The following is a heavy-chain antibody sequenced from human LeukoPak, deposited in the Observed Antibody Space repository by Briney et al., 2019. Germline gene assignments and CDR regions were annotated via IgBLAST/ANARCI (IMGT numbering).Heavy chain of an antibody. CDR1: GFTFSSYW. Sequence: GGSLRLSCAASGFTFSSYWMSWVRQAPGKGLEWVANIKQDGSEKYYVDSVKGRFTISRDNAKNSLYLQMNSLRAEDTAVYYCARRTARNREMATTDYFDYWGQGALVTVSS. J-gene: IGHJ4*02. CDR2: IKQDGSEK. V-gene: IGHV3-7*01. D-gene: IGHD5-24*01. CDR3: ARRTARNREMATTDYFDY.